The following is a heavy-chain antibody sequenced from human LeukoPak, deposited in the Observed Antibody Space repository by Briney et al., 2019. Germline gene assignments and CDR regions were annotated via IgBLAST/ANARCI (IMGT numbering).Heavy chain of an antibody. CDR1: GYSFTNYA. D-gene: IGHD3-16*01. V-gene: IGHV1-18*01. J-gene: IGHJ3*02. Sequence: EASVKVSCKASGYSFTNYAINWVRQAPGQGLEWMGWISGYTGNTNYAQKFQGRVTMTANTSTNTASMELRSLRSDGTAVYYCARPANLYYASDAFDIWGQGTMVTVSS. CDR2: ISGYTGNT. CDR3: ARPANLYYASDAFDI.